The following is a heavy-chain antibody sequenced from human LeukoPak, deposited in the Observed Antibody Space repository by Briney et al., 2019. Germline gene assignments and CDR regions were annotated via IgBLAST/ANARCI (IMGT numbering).Heavy chain of an antibody. CDR3: AKGAYGDYFMDV. Sequence: GGSLRLSCAASGFNFSSYGMHWVRQAPGKGLEWVAFIRYDGSNKYYADSVKGRFTISRDNSKNTLYLHVNSLRPEDTAVYYCAKGAYGDYFMDVWGKGTTVTISS. V-gene: IGHV3-30*02. D-gene: IGHD4-17*01. J-gene: IGHJ6*03. CDR2: IRYDGSNK. CDR1: GFNFSSYG.